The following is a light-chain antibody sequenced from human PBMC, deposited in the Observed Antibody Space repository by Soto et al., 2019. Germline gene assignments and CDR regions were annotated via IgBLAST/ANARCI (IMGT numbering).Light chain of an antibody. J-gene: IGLJ3*02. V-gene: IGLV1-44*01. CDR3: AAWDETLNGLV. CDR2: TDD. CDR1: SSNIGSTS. Sequence: QSVLTQPPSASGTPGQRVTISCSGSSSNIGSTSVNWYLQLPGTAPQLLISTDDQRPSGVPDRISGSKSGTSASLAISGLQSEDEADYYCAAWDETLNGLVFGGGTKLTVL.